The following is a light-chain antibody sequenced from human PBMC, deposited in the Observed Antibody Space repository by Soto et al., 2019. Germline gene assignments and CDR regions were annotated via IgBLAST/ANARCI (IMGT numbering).Light chain of an antibody. CDR1: QSVSGY. CDR2: DAS. J-gene: IGKJ4*01. CDR3: HHSSNWPST. V-gene: IGKV3-11*01. Sequence: EIVLTQSPATLSLSPGNRATLSCRASQSVSGYLAWYQQKPGQAPMLLIYDASARATAITARFSGSGSGADLTLTITGLEAEDFADYYCHHSSNWPSTFGGGTKLEI.